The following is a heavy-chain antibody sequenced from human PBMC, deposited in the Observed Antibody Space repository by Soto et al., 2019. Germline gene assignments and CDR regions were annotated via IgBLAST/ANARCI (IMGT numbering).Heavy chain of an antibody. CDR3: ARDIGFDYVN. CDR2: ISGSRNYT. D-gene: IGHD3-16*01. V-gene: IGHV3-11*06. J-gene: IGHJ4*02. CDR1: GFTFSDYY. Sequence: PGGSLRLSCAASGFTFSDYYMTWIRQAPGKGLKWVSFISGSRNYTDYADSVKGRFTISRDSAGNALHLTMNYLSAEDTGVYFCARDIGFDYVNWGQGTLVTV.